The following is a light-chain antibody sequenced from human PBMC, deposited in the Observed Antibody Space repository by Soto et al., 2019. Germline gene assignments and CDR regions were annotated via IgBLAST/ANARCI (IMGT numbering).Light chain of an antibody. V-gene: IGKV3-20*01. Sequence: EFVLTQSPGTLSLSPGERATLSCRASQSVSSSYLAWYQQKPGQAPRLLIYGASSRATGIPDRFSGSRSGTDFALTISRLEPEDFAVYYCQQYSSSPGLTFVGGTKVEIK. CDR3: QQYSSSPGLT. CDR2: GAS. J-gene: IGKJ4*01. CDR1: QSVSSSY.